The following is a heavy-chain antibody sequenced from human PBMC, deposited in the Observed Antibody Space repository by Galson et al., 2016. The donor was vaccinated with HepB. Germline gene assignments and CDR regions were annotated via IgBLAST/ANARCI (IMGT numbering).Heavy chain of an antibody. D-gene: IGHD2-15*01. V-gene: IGHV5-51*01. CDR1: GYSFPNYW. J-gene: IGHJ5*01. CDR3: ARPALARKFCSGDKCYFSFHS. Sequence: QSGAEVKKPGESLKISCKGSGYSFPNYWIGWVRQMPGKGLEWMGIIYPGDSETRYSPSFQGQVTISVDKSIKTAYLQWSSLKASDTAMYYCARPALARKFCSGDKCYFSFHSWGQGTLVTVPS. CDR2: IYPGDSET.